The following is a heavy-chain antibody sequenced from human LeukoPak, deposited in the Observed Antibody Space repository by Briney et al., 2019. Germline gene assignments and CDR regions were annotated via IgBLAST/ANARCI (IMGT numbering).Heavy chain of an antibody. D-gene: IGHD3-22*01. CDR3: ARGRGYDSGTYNYAFSDY. V-gene: IGHV3-33*08. Sequence: SGGSLRLSCAASGFTFSSYEMNWVRQAPGKGLEWVAGIWYDGGNKYYADSVKGRFTISRDNSKNTLYLQMNRLRTEDTAVYYCARGRGYDSGTYNYAFSDYWGQGTLVTVSS. CDR1: GFTFSSYE. CDR2: IWYDGGNK. J-gene: IGHJ4*02.